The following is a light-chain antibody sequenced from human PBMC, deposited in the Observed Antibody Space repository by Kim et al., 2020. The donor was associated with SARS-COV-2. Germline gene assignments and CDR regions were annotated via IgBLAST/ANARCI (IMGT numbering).Light chain of an antibody. CDR2: GAS. V-gene: IGKV3-15*01. CDR3: QQYDDWPPWT. CDR1: QSVGTN. Sequence: SPGESATLSFRASQSVGTNVAWYQQKAGQAPQLLIYGASTRAAGIPARFSGSGSGTEFTLTISSLQSEDLAVYSCQQYDDWPPWTFGQGTKVDIK. J-gene: IGKJ1*01.